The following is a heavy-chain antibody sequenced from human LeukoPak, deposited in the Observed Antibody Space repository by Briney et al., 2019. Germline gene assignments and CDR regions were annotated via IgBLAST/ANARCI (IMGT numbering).Heavy chain of an antibody. CDR1: GFTVSSNY. CDR3: ARDRAVTQDWVEFDP. J-gene: IGHJ5*02. Sequence: GGSLRLSCAASGFTVSSNYMSWVRQAPGKGLEWVSVIYSGGSTYYAGSVKGRFTISRDNSKNTMYLQMNRLRVEDTAVYFCARDRAVTQDWVEFDPWGQGTLVTVSS. D-gene: IGHD4-17*01. V-gene: IGHV3-53*05. CDR2: IYSGGST.